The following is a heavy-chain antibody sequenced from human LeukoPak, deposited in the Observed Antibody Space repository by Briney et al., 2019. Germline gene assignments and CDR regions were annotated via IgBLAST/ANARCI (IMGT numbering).Heavy chain of an antibody. J-gene: IGHJ6*02. CDR2: IKSYADGSGT. CDR1: GFTLDDYA. Sequence: SGGSLRLSCAASGFTLDDYAMHWVRQAPGKGLVWVSCIKSYADGSGTTYADSVKGRFTISRDDARNTVYLQINSLRAEDTAVYYCARDSTYTMDLWGRGTTVTVSS. D-gene: IGHD2/OR15-2a*01. CDR3: ARDSTYTMDL. V-gene: IGHV3-74*03.